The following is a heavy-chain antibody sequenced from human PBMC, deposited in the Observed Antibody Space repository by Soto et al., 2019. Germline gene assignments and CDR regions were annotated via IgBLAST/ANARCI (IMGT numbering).Heavy chain of an antibody. Sequence: QLQLQESGPGLVTPSETPSLTCTVSGGSISSSSYYWAWIRQPPGKGLEWIGSINYSGTTYYIASLKSRVTISIDTSKNQFSLRLNSVTAADTAVYYCARLVACSGGSCRFDPWGQGTLVTVSS. CDR1: GGSISSSSYY. J-gene: IGHJ5*02. D-gene: IGHD2-15*01. CDR3: ARLVACSGGSCRFDP. CDR2: INYSGTT. V-gene: IGHV4-39*01.